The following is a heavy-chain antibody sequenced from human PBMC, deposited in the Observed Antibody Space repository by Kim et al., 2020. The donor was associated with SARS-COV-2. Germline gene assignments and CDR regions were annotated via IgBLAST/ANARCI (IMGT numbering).Heavy chain of an antibody. J-gene: IGHJ4*02. D-gene: IGHD4-17*01. CDR1: GYTFTSYY. CDR2: INPSGGST. CDR3: ARATTVTDLMFY. Sequence: ASVKVSCKASGYTFTSYYINWVRQAPGQGLEWMGKINPSGGSTSYAQKFQGRVTLTRDTSTSTVYLELSSLRSEDTAVYYCARATTVTDLMFYWGQGTLVTVSS. V-gene: IGHV1-46*01.